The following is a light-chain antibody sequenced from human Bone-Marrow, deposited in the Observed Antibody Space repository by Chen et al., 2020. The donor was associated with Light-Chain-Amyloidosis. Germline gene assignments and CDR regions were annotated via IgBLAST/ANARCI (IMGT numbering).Light chain of an antibody. CDR1: SGDVGGYDV. CDR2: DVS. V-gene: IGLV2-11*02. J-gene: IGLJ2*01. CDR3: CATAGRSTLV. Sequence: QSALTQPRSVSGSPGQSVTISCTGTSGDVGGYDVVSWYQQYPVKAPKLIIYDVSKRPSGVPDRVSGSKSGNTASLTISGLQAAEEADYYCCATAGRSTLVFGGGTTLTVL.